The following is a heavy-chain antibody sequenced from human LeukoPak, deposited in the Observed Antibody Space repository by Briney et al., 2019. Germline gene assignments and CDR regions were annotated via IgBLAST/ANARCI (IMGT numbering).Heavy chain of an antibody. CDR2: ISGSGGST. CDR1: GFTFSSYA. J-gene: IGHJ5*02. CDR3: AKGGEYRSGWFDP. V-gene: IGHV3-23*01. Sequence: AGSLRLSCAASGFTFSSYAMSWVRQATGKGLEWVSAISGSGGSTYYADSVKGRFTISRDNSKNTLYLQMNSLRAEDTAVYYCAKGGEYRSGWFDPWGQGTLVTVSS. D-gene: IGHD3-16*01.